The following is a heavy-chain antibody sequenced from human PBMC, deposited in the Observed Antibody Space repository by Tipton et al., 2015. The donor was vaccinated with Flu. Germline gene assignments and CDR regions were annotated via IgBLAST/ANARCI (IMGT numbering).Heavy chain of an antibody. CDR2: ITGSGSTV. Sequence: SLRLSCAASGFIFSDCYMSWIRQAPGKGLEWVSYITGSGSTVHYADSVKGRFTISRDNAKNSLYLQMNSLRAEDTAVYYCARALTSWSGFVSNGLDVWGQGTTVTVSS. CDR1: GFIFSDCY. CDR3: ARALTSWSGFVSNGLDV. V-gene: IGHV3-11*01. D-gene: IGHD3-3*01. J-gene: IGHJ6*02.